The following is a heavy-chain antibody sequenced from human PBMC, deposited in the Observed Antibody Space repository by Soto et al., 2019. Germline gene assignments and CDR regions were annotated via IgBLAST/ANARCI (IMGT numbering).Heavy chain of an antibody. CDR2: IHYSGST. J-gene: IGHJ5*02. D-gene: IGHD3-22*01. CDR3: ARQGITMIVVVVTDNWFDP. V-gene: IGHV4-39*01. Sequence: SETLSLTCSVSGDSISNNNYYWGWIRQPPVKALEWIGSIHYSGSTYYNPSLKSRVTISADTTKTQFSLKLSSVTAADTAVYYCARQGITMIVVVVTDNWFDPWGQGTLVTVSS. CDR1: GDSISNNNYY.